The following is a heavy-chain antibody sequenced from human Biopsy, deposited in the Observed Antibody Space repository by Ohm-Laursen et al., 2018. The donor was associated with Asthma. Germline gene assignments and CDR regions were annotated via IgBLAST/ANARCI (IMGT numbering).Heavy chain of an antibody. CDR2: ISSLSRYI. V-gene: IGHV3-21*01. J-gene: IGHJ4*02. D-gene: IGHD3-10*01. CDR3: SRDFTIGSGSPFHF. CDR1: GFDLRDYT. Sequence: LRLSCAASGFDLRDYTMNWVRQAPGKGLEWVASISSLSRYIYHATSLRGRFTISRDNAKRSLYLQMDSLRGDDTAVYCCSRDFTIGSGSPFHFWGRGTLVTVSS.